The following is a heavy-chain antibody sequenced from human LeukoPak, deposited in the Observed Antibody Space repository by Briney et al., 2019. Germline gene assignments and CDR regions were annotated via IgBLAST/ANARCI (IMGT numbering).Heavy chain of an antibody. CDR3: ARGSAVRGSDNGLDV. Sequence: GGSLRLSCAASGFTFSGYWMHWVRQAPGKGLVWVSLINPDGTTTTYADSVRGRFNISRDNARNTLYLQMNSLRAEDTAVYYCARGSAVRGSDNGLDVWGQGTTVTVSS. J-gene: IGHJ6*02. CDR2: INPDGTTT. V-gene: IGHV3-74*03. D-gene: IGHD3-10*01. CDR1: GFTFSGYW.